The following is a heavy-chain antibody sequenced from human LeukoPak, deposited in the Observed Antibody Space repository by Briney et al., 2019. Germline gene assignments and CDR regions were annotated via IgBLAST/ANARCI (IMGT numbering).Heavy chain of an antibody. D-gene: IGHD3-22*01. CDR1: GGSFSGYY. CDR2: INHSGST. J-gene: IGHJ3*02. V-gene: IGHV4-34*01. Sequence: KPSETLSLTCAVYGGSFSGYYWSWIRQPPGKGLERIGEINHSGSTNYNPSLKSRVTISVDTSKNQFSLKLSSVTAADTAVYYCARAKYYYDSSGYYPVYAFDIWGQGTMVTVSS. CDR3: ARAKYYYDSSGYYPVYAFDI.